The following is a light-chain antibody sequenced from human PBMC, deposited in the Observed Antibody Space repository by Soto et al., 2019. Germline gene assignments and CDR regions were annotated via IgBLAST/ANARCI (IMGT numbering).Light chain of an antibody. V-gene: IGLV1-40*01. Sequence: QPVLTQPPSVSGAPGQRVTISCTGSSSNIGAGYDVHWYQQLPGTAPKLLIYGNSNRPSGVPDRFSGSKSGTSASPAITGLQAEDEADYYCQSYDSSLSGSGVFGGGTKLTVL. J-gene: IGLJ3*02. CDR2: GNS. CDR1: SSNIGAGYD. CDR3: QSYDSSLSGSGV.